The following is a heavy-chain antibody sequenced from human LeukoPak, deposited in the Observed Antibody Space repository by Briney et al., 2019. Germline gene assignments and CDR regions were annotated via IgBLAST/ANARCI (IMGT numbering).Heavy chain of an antibody. J-gene: IGHJ3*02. CDR3: ARDDGSDIILYGSGTLLPDI. CDR2: ISAYNGNT. V-gene: IGHV1-18*01. CDR1: GYTFTSYG. D-gene: IGHD3-10*01. Sequence: GASVKVSCKASGYTFTSYGISWVRQAPGQGLEWMGWISAYNGNTNYAQKLQGRVTMTTDTSTSTAYMELRSLRSDDTAVYYCARDDGSDIILYGSGTLLPDIWGQGTMVTVSS.